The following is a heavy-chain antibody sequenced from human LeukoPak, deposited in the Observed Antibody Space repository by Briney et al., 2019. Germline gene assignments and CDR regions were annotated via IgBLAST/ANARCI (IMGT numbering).Heavy chain of an antibody. J-gene: IGHJ4*02. D-gene: IGHD3-22*01. CDR2: ISWNSGSI. CDR1: GFTFDDYA. V-gene: IGHV3-9*01. CDR3: AKTCFEISYDSSGCVDY. Sequence: GGSLRLSCAASGFTFDDYAMHWVRQAPGKGLEWVSGISWNSGSIGYADSVKGRFTISRDNAKNSLYLQMNSLRAEDTALYYCAKTCFEISYDSSGCVDYWGQGTLVTVSS.